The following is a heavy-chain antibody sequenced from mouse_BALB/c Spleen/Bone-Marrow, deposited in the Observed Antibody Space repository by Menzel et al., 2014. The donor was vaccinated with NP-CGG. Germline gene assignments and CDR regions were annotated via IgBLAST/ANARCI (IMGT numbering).Heavy chain of an antibody. CDR3: ARNYDGAMDY. CDR2: VRNKANGYTT. D-gene: IGHD2-12*01. Sequence: DVKLVESGGGLVQPGGSLILSCATSGFTFTDYYMSWVRPPPGKALEWLGFVRNKANGYTTEYSASVKGRFTISRDNSQSILYLQMNTLRAEDSATYYCARNYDGAMDYWGQGTSVTVSS. V-gene: IGHV7-3*02. J-gene: IGHJ4*01. CDR1: GFTFTDYY.